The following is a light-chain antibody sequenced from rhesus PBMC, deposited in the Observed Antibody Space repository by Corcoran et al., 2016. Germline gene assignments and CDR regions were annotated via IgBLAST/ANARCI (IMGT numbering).Light chain of an antibody. CDR2: GVS. J-gene: IGKJ4*01. V-gene: IGKV2-78*01. CDR3: EQTLQTPLT. CDR1: QSLLHSNGYTY. Sequence: DIVMTQTPLSLSVTPGEPASISCRSSQSLLHSNGYTYLHWYLQKPGQSPQLLIYGVSNRASGVPDRVSGGGSGTDFTLKIGRVEAADVGVYYCEQTLQTPLTFGGGTKVEIK.